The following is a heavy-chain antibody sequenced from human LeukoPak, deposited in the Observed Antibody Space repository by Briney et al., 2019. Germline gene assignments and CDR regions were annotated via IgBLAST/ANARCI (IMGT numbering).Heavy chain of an antibody. D-gene: IGHD3-3*01. Sequence: SQTLSLTCAISGDSVSSNSAAWNWIRQSPSRGLEWLGRTYYRSKWYNDYAVSVKSRITINPDTSKNQFSLQLNSVTPEDTAVYYCARVGPRRITIFGVVMKGTVGAFDIWGQGTMVTVSS. V-gene: IGHV6-1*01. J-gene: IGHJ3*02. CDR3: ARVGPRRITIFGVVMKGTVGAFDI. CDR1: GDSVSSNSAA. CDR2: TYYRSKWYN.